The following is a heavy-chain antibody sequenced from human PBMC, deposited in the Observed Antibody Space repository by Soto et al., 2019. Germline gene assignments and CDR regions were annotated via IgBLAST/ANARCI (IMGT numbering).Heavy chain of an antibody. Sequence: GRSLRLSCAASGFTFINSAMSWVRQAPGKGLEWVSFIGGTGATTSYADSVKGRFTISRDNSKNTLYLQMNSLRAEDTAVYFCARRGNSDWLVPYYFDYWGEGSLVTVSS. D-gene: IGHD6-19*01. CDR3: ARRGNSDWLVPYYFDY. CDR1: GFTFINSA. V-gene: IGHV3-23*01. J-gene: IGHJ4*02. CDR2: IGGTGATT.